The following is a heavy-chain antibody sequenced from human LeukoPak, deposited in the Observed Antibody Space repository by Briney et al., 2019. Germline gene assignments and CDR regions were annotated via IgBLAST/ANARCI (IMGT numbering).Heavy chain of an antibody. CDR3: ATGGSTSLTYYYYYMDV. CDR1: GYTLTELS. D-gene: IGHD2-2*01. V-gene: IGHV1-24*01. J-gene: IGHJ6*03. Sequence: ASVKVSCKVSGYTLTELSMHWVRRAPGKGLEWMGGFDPEDGETIYAQKFQGRVTMTEDTSTDTAYMELSSLRSEDTAVYYCATGGSTSLTYYYYYMDVWGKGTTVTVSS. CDR2: FDPEDGET.